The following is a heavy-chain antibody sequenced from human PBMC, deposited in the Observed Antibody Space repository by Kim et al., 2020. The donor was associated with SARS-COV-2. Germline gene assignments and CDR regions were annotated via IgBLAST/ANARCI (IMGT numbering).Heavy chain of an antibody. CDR3: AKDKTSRYFDY. CDR2: ISYDGSNK. V-gene: IGHV3-30*18. Sequence: GGSLRLSCAASGFTFSSYGMHWVRQAPGKGLEWVAVISYDGSNKYYADSVKGRFTISRDNSNNTLYLQMNSLRAEDTAVYYCAKDKTSRYFDYWGQGTLVTVSS. D-gene: IGHD1-1*01. CDR1: GFTFSSYG. J-gene: IGHJ4*02.